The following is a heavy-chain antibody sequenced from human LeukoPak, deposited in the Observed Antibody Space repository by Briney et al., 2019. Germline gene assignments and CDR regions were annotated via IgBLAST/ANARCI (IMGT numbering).Heavy chain of an antibody. CDR1: GCSFTSYW. CDR3: ARTSIVGALGRYFDY. CDR2: IYPGDSDT. Sequence: GESLKISCKGSGCSFTSYWIGWVRQMPGKGLEWMGIIYPGDSDTRYSPSFQGQVTISADKSISTAYLQWSSLKASDTAMYYCARTSIVGALGRYFDYWGQGTLVTVSS. D-gene: IGHD1-26*01. J-gene: IGHJ4*02. V-gene: IGHV5-51*01.